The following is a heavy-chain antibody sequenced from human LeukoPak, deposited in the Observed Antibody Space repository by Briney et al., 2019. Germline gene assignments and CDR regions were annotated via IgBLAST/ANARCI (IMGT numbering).Heavy chain of an antibody. Sequence: GRSLRLSCAASGFTFSSYAMSWVRQAPGKGLEWVSAISGSGGSTYYADSVKGRFTISRDNSKNTLYLQMNSLRAEDTAVYYCAKDKAAAEGFDYWGQGTLVTVSS. V-gene: IGHV3-23*01. J-gene: IGHJ4*02. CDR2: ISGSGGST. D-gene: IGHD6-13*01. CDR3: AKDKAAAEGFDY. CDR1: GFTFSSYA.